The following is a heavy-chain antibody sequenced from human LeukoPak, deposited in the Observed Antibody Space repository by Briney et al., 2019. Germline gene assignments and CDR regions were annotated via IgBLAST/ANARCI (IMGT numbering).Heavy chain of an antibody. CDR3: TGSGSYYNFDY. D-gene: IGHD3-10*01. CDR2: IYYSGST. CDR1: GGSISSGDYC. Sequence: PSETLSLTCTVSGGSISSGDYCWSWIRQPPGKGLEWIGYIYYSGSTYYNPSLKSRVTISVDTSKNQFSLKLSSVTAADTAVYYCTGSGSYYNFDYWGQGTLVTASS. V-gene: IGHV4-30-4*03. J-gene: IGHJ4*02.